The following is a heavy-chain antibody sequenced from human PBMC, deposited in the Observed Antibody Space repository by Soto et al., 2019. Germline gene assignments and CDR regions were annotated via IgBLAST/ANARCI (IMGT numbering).Heavy chain of an antibody. CDR2: MNPNSGNT. J-gene: IGHJ4*02. V-gene: IGHV1-8*01. CDR1: GYTFTSYD. Sequence: GASVKVSCKASGYTFTSYDIDWVRQATGQGLEWMGWMNPNSGNTGYAQKFQGRVTMTRNTSISTAYMELSSLRSEDTAVYYCARGLRRDGYNFDYWGQGTLVTVSS. CDR3: ARGLRRDGYNFDY. D-gene: IGHD5-12*01.